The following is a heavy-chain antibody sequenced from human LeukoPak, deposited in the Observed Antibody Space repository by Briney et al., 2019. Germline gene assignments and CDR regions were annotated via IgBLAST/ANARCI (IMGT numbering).Heavy chain of an antibody. V-gene: IGHV3-30*04. Sequence: GGSLRLSCAASGFTFSSYAMHWVRQAPGKGLEWVAVISYDGSNKYYADSVKGRFTISRDNSKNTLYLQMNSLRAEDTAVYYCARGWSDYWGQGTLVTVSS. J-gene: IGHJ4*02. CDR2: ISYDGSNK. CDR3: ARGWSDY. D-gene: IGHD2-8*01. CDR1: GFTFSSYA.